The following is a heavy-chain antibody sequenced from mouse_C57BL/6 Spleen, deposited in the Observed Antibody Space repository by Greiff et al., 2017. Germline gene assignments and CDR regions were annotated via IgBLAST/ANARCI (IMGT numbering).Heavy chain of an antibody. CDR2: IDPSDSYT. J-gene: IGHJ2*01. V-gene: IGHV1-69*01. Sequence: QVQLQQPGAELVMPGASVKLSCKASGYTFTSYWMHWVKQRPGQGLEWIGEIDPSDSYTNYNQKFKGKSTLTVDKSSSTAYMQLRSLASEDSAVFYCERARATVGAEGFDYWGQGTTLTVSS. D-gene: IGHD1-1*01. CDR1: GYTFTSYW. CDR3: ERARATVGAEGFDY.